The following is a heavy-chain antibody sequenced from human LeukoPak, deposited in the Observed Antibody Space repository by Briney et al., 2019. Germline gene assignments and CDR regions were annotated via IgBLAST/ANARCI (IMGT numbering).Heavy chain of an antibody. CDR2: IYPNDSDT. Sequence: GESLKISCKGSGYNFTHYWIAWVRQMPGKGLEWMGIIYPNDSDTRYGPSFQGHVSISADKSINTAYLKWSSLKASDTAMYYCARRGPVAENGYYFDSWGQGTLVTVSS. CDR3: ARRGPVAENGYYFDS. J-gene: IGHJ4*02. V-gene: IGHV5-51*01. D-gene: IGHD2-15*01. CDR1: GYNFTHYW.